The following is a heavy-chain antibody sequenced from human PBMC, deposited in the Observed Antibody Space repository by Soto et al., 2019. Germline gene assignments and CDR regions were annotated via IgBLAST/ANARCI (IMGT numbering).Heavy chain of an antibody. D-gene: IGHD3-10*01. CDR3: ARAIYYYGSGSPPARPYYYYGMDV. V-gene: IGHV1-69*01. CDR2: IIPIFGTA. Sequence: QVQLVQSGAEVKKPGSSVKVSCKASGGTFSSYAISWVRQAPGQGLEWMGGIIPIFGTANYAQKFQGRVTSTADESTSTAYMELSSLRSEDTAVYYCARAIYYYGSGSPPARPYYYYGMDVWGQGTTVTVSS. CDR1: GGTFSSYA. J-gene: IGHJ6*02.